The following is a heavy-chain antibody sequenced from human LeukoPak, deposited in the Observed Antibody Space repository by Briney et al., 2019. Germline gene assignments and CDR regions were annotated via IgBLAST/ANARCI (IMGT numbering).Heavy chain of an antibody. D-gene: IGHD6-19*01. V-gene: IGHV1-8*01. CDR1: GYTFTTFD. CDR3: ARGGSGRPLDY. CDR2: MNPNSGNT. J-gene: IGHJ4*02. Sequence: GASVKVSCKASGYTFTTFDINWVRLATGQGLEWMGWMNPNSGNTGFAQKFQGKLTMTRNTSISTAYLELSSLRSEDTAVYYCARGGSGRPLDYWGQGTLVTVSS.